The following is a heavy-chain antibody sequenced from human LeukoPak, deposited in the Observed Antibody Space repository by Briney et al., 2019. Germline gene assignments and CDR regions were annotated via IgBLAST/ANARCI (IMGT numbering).Heavy chain of an antibody. J-gene: IGHJ4*02. D-gene: IGHD1-1*01. V-gene: IGHV3-7*01. CDR2: IKGDGSEK. CDR3: ARGPTTYFDC. Sequence: GGSLRLSCAASGFTFSDYWMNWVPQAPGEGLEWVANIKGDGSEKHYVDSVKGRFAISRDNAKNTLYLQMNSLRAEDTAVYYCARGPTTYFDCWGQGTLVTVSS. CDR1: GFTFSDYW.